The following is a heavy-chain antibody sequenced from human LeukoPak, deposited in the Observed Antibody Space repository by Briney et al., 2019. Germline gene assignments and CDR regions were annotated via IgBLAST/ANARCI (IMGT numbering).Heavy chain of an antibody. CDR1: GGSISSYY. CDR2: IYYSGST. Sequence: NPSETLSLTCTVSGGSISSYYWSWIRQPPGKGLEWIGYIYYSGSTNYNPSLKSRVPISVDTSKNQFSLKLSSVTAADTAVYYCARGLPNDDAFDIWGQGTMVTVSS. D-gene: IGHD2-2*01. J-gene: IGHJ3*02. CDR3: ARGLPNDDAFDI. V-gene: IGHV4-59*01.